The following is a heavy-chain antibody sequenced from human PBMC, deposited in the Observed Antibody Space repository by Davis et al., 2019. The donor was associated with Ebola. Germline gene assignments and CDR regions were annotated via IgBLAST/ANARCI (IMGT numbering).Heavy chain of an antibody. V-gene: IGHV3-30*02. CDR1: GFTFSSYG. Sequence: GESLKISCAASGFTFSSYGMHWVRQAPGKGLEWVAVIWYDGSNKYYADSVKGRFTISRDISKNTLYLQMNSLRAEDTAVYYCAKEVRSYGGIPEYWGQGTLVTVSS. CDR3: AKEVRSYGGIPEY. CDR2: IWYDGSNK. J-gene: IGHJ4*02. D-gene: IGHD4-23*01.